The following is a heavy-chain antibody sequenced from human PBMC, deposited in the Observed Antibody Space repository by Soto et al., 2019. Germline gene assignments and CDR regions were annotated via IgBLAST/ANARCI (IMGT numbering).Heavy chain of an antibody. D-gene: IGHD3-22*01. J-gene: IGHJ4*02. CDR2: ISSSGSTI. Sequence: GGSLRLSCAASGFTFSSYEMNWVRQAPGKGLEWVPYISSSGSTIYYADSVKGRFTISRDNAKNSLYLQMNSLRAEDTAVYYCAKGADDSSGYYYYPGVCVYWRQGTLVTVSS. CDR1: GFTFSSYE. V-gene: IGHV3-48*03. CDR3: AKGADDSSGYYYYPGVCVY.